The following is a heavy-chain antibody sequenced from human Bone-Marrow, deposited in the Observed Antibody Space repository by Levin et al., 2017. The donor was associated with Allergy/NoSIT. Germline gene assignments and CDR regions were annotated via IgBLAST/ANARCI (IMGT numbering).Heavy chain of an antibody. D-gene: IGHD5-24*01. V-gene: IGHV3-9*01. CDR3: TKDNGYNNFDY. Sequence: PGGSLRLSCAASGFTFDDYVMHWVRQTPGKGLEWVSGISWNSGTIDYADSVKGRFTISRDNAKSSLYLQMNSLRAEDTALYYCTKDNGYNNFDYWGQGTLVTVSS. J-gene: IGHJ4*02. CDR2: ISWNSGTI. CDR1: GFTFDDYV.